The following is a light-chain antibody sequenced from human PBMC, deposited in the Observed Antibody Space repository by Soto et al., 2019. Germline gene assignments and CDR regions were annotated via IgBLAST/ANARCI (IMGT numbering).Light chain of an antibody. J-gene: IGLJ1*01. CDR1: SSDVGGYSY. CDR3: ASYAGRNQV. V-gene: IGLV2-8*01. CDR2: EVT. Sequence: QSALTQPPSASGSPGQSVTISCTGTSSDVGGYSYVSWYQKYPGKAPKLMIYEVTKRPSGVPDRFSGSKSGNTASLTVSGLLAEDEADYYCASYAGRNQVFGTGTKVNVL.